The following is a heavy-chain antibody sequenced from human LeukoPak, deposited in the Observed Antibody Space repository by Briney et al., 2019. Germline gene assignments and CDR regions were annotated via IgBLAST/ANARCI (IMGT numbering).Heavy chain of an antibody. J-gene: IGHJ3*02. CDR1: GFTFSSYA. CDR2: ISAGGDIT. V-gene: IGHV3-23*01. D-gene: IGHD3-10*01. Sequence: GSLRLSYAASGFTFSSYAMSWVRQAPGKGLEWVSAISAGGDITFYSDSVRGRFTISRDNSKETLYLQMNSLRAEDTALYYCAKSLFTSAHGSGRAFDIWGQGTMVTVSS. CDR3: AKSLFTSAHGSGRAFDI.